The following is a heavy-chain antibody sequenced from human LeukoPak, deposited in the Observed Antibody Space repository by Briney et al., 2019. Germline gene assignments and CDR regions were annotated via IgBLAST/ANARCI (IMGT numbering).Heavy chain of an antibody. Sequence: GGSLRLSCAASGFTFSSYWMSWVRQAPGKGLEWVANIKQDGSEKYYVDSVKGRFTISRDNSKNTLYLQMNSLRAEDTAVYYCARESSGRIGRYYFDYWGQGTLVTVSS. D-gene: IGHD5-12*01. CDR1: GFTFSSYW. CDR3: ARESSGRIGRYYFDY. J-gene: IGHJ4*02. CDR2: IKQDGSEK. V-gene: IGHV3-7*01.